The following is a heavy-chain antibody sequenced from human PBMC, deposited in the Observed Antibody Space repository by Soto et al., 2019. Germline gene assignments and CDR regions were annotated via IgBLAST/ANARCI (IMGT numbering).Heavy chain of an antibody. V-gene: IGHV4-39*01. Sequence: QLQLQESGPGLVKPSETLSLTCTVSGGSISSSSYYWGWIRQPPGKGLEWIGSIYYSGSTYYNPSLQSRVTISVDTSKNQFSLKLSSVTAADTAVYYCASPLIAVAGTTRPMVDYWGQGTLVTVSS. CDR1: GGSISSSSYY. J-gene: IGHJ4*02. CDR3: ASPLIAVAGTTRPMVDY. CDR2: IYYSGST. D-gene: IGHD6-19*01.